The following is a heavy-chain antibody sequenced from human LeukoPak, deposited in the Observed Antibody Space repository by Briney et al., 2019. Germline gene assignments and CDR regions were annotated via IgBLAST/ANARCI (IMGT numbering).Heavy chain of an antibody. Sequence: PSGTLSLTCAVSGGSISSSNWWSWVRQPPGKGLEWIGEIYHSGSTNYNPSLKSRVTISVDKSKNQFSLKLSSVTAADTAVYYCARSSGYDSSYYYYYIDVWGKGTTVTVSS. CDR1: GGSISSSNW. V-gene: IGHV4-4*02. CDR3: ARSSGYDSSYYYYYIDV. CDR2: IYHSGST. J-gene: IGHJ6*03. D-gene: IGHD5-12*01.